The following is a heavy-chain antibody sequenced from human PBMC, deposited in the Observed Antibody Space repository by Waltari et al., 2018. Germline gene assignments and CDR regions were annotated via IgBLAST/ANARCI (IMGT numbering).Heavy chain of an antibody. D-gene: IGHD6-6*01. CDR2: IYYSGST. CDR1: GGSISSSSYY. Sequence: QLQLQESGPGLVKPSETLSLTCTVPGGSISSSSYYWGWIRQPPGKGLEWIGSIYYSGSTYYNPSLKSRVTISVDTSKNQFSLKLSSVTAADTAVYYCARLGTEIPSSIAARPRGDYYGMDVWGQGTTVTVSS. V-gene: IGHV4-39*01. J-gene: IGHJ6*02. CDR3: ARLGTEIPSSIAARPRGDYYGMDV.